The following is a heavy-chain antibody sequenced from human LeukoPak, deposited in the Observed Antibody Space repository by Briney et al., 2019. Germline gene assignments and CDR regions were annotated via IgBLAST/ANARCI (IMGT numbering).Heavy chain of an antibody. CDR3: ARLRGRDY. CDR2: ISYDGSKK. V-gene: IGHV3-30-3*01. J-gene: IGHJ4*02. Sequence: GGSLRLSCAASGFTFSNYAMHWVRQAPGKGLEWVAFISYDGSKKYYADSVKGRFTISRDNSKNTLYLQMNSLRAEDTAVYYCARLRGRDYWGQGTLVTVSS. CDR1: GFTFSNYA.